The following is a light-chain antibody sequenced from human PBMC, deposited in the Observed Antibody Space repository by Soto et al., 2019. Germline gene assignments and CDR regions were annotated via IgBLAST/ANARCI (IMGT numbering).Light chain of an antibody. CDR2: DNI. CDR1: SSNVGNNY. J-gene: IGLJ3*02. CDR3: GTWDSSLSAWV. Sequence: QSVLTQPPSVSAAPGQKVTISCSGSSSNVGNNYVSWYRHFPGTAPKVLIYDNIKRPSGIPDRFSGSKSGTSATLDISRLQTGDEADYYCGTWDSSLSAWVFGGGTKVTVL. V-gene: IGLV1-51*01.